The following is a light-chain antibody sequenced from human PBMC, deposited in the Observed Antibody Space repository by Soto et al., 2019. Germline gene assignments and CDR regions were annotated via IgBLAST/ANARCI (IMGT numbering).Light chain of an antibody. J-gene: IGKJ4*01. CDR3: QHLNSYPRALA. V-gene: IGKV1-9*01. CDR1: QGIRTF. Sequence: DIQLTQSPSFLSASVGDRVTITCRARQGIRTFLAWYQQKLGAAPKLLIYAASTLQSGVSLRFSGSGSGTEVTLTISRLQPEDVATYYCQHLNSYPRALAFGGGTKVEI. CDR2: AAS.